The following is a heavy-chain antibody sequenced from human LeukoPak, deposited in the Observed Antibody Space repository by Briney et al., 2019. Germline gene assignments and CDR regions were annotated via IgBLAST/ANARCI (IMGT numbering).Heavy chain of an antibody. V-gene: IGHV3-48*04. D-gene: IGHD4-17*01. CDR2: ISTSDSIT. Sequence: PGGSLRLSCAASGFTFSNYGMSWVRQAPGKGLEWVSYISTSDSITYYADSVKGRFTISRDNARNSLYLQMNSLRAEDTAAYYCARDGTTVTTNYYYGMDVWGQGTTVTVSS. CDR1: GFTFSNYG. J-gene: IGHJ6*02. CDR3: ARDGTTVTTNYYYGMDV.